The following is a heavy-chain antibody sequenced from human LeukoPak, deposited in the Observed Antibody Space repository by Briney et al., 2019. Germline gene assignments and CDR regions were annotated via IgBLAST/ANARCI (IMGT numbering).Heavy chain of an antibody. V-gene: IGHV4-61*02. CDR1: GGSMSSGSYY. D-gene: IGHD1-14*01. CDR3: ARGNPLDY. J-gene: IGHJ4*02. CDR2: IYTSGST. Sequence: SETLSLTCTVSGGSMSSGSYYWNWIRQPAGKGLEWIGRIYTSGSTNYNPSLKSRVTISLDASKKQFSLKLTSVTAADSAVYYCARGNPLDYWGRGTLVTVSS.